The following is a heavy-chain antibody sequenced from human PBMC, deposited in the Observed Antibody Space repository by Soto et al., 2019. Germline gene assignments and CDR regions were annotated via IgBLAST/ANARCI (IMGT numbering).Heavy chain of an antibody. J-gene: IGHJ5*02. CDR1: GYTFTDYY. CDR2: INPNNGVT. Sequence: QVQLVQSGAEVKKPGASVKVSCKASGYTFTDYYMNWVRQAPGQGLEWMGWINPNNGVTNYAQKFQGRVTMTRDTSISTAYMDLSRLRSDDTALYYCARGALTGANWFDPWGQVTQVTVSS. D-gene: IGHD3-9*01. CDR3: ARGALTGANWFDP. V-gene: IGHV1-2*02.